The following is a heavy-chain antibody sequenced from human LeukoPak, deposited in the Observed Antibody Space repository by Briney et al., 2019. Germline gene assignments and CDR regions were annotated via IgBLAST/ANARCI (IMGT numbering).Heavy chain of an antibody. CDR2: INSEGTST. Sequence: PGGSLRLSCAASGFTFSSYWMHWVRQAPGKGLVWASRINSEGTSTSYADSGKGRFTISRDNAKNTVYLQMNSLRAEDTAVYYCVRDVAGYFDLWGRDNMVTVSS. D-gene: IGHD2-21*01. J-gene: IGHJ2*01. V-gene: IGHV3-74*01. CDR1: GFTFSSYW. CDR3: VRDVAGYFDL.